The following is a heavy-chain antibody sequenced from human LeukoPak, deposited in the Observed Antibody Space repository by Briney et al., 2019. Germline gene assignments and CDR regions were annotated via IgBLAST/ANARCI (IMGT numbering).Heavy chain of an antibody. V-gene: IGHV1-18*01. Sequence: GASVKVSCKASGYTFTSYGISWVRQAPGQGLEWMGWISAYNGNTNYAQKLQGRVTMTTDTSTSTAYMELRSLRSDDTAVYYCASYVLDDRSHGDYGFGDAFDIWGQGTMVTVSS. CDR2: ISAYNGNT. CDR1: GYTFTSYG. J-gene: IGHJ3*02. CDR3: ASYVLDDRSHGDYGFGDAFDI. D-gene: IGHD4-17*01.